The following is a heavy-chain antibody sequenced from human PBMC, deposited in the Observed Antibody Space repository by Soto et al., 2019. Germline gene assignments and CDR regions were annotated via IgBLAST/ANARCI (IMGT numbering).Heavy chain of an antibody. CDR2: INAGNGNT. Sequence: ASVKVSCKASGYTFTSYAMHWVRQAPGQRLEWMGWINAGNGNTKYSQKFQGRVTITRDTSASTAYMELSSLRSEDTAVYYCARDPDSSGYYYLDYWGQGTLVTVSS. D-gene: IGHD3-22*01. V-gene: IGHV1-3*01. J-gene: IGHJ4*02. CDR3: ARDPDSSGYYYLDY. CDR1: GYTFTSYA.